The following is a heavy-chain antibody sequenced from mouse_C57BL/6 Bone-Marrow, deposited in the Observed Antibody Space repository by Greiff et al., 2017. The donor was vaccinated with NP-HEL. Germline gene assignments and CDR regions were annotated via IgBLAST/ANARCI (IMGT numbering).Heavy chain of an antibody. CDR3: ASDWGYFDC. J-gene: IGHJ2*01. CDR1: GFTFSSSA. CDR2: ISDGGSYT. V-gene: IGHV5-4*03. Sequence: EVMLVESGGGLVKPGGSLKLSCAASGFTFSSSAMSWVRQTPEKRLEGVATISDGGSYTYYPDNVKGRFTISRDNAKNDLNLLMGHLKSEDTGMYYCASDWGYFDCWGQGNTLTVSS. D-gene: IGHD4-1*01.